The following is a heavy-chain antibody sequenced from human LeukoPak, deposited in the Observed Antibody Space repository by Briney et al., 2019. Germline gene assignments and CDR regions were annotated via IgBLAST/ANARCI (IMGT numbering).Heavy chain of an antibody. J-gene: IGHJ4*02. CDR3: ARKGGLFDY. D-gene: IGHD2-15*01. CDR1: GGPLRDFH. CDR2: IYYNGST. V-gene: IGHV4-59*01. Sequence: SETLSLHCIVPGGPLRDFHWGWIRQAPGKGLEWIGYIYYNGSTNYNPSHKSRVTISVDMSKDQFSLKMSSVTAADTAVYYCARKGGLFDYWGQGRLVTVSS.